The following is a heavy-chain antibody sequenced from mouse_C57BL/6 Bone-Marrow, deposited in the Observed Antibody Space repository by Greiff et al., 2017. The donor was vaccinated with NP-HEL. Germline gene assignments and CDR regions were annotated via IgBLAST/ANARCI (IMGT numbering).Heavy chain of an antibody. D-gene: IGHD2-5*01. V-gene: IGHV1-15*01. CDR2: IDPETGGT. CDR1: GYTFTDYE. J-gene: IGHJ3*01. Sequence: QVQLQQSGAELVRPGASVTLSCKASGYTFTDYEMHRVKQTPVHGLEWIGAIDPETGGTAYNQKFKGKAILTADKSSSTAYMELRSLTSEDSAVYYCTRDYSNYGFAYWGQGTLVTVSA. CDR3: TRDYSNYGFAY.